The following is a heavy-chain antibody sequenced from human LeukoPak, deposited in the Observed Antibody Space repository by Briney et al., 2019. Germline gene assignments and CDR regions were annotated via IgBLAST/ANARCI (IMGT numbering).Heavy chain of an antibody. CDR2: ISSSGSTL. D-gene: IGHD3-22*01. J-gene: IGHJ4*02. CDR1: GFTFSDYY. V-gene: IGHV3-11*01. Sequence: GGSLRLSCAASGFTFSDYYMSWIRQAPGKGLEWVSYISSSGSTLYYADSVKGRFTISRDNAKNSLYLQMNSLRAEDTAVYYCARPRYYDSSGYAGYWGQGTLVTVSS. CDR3: ARPRYYDSSGYAGY.